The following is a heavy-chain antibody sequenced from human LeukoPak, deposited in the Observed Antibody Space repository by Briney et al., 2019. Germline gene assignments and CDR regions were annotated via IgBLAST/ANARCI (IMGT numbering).Heavy chain of an antibody. CDR1: GGSISSYY. CDR3: ARGRYNDYGFDY. V-gene: IGHV4-59*01. Sequence: PSETLSLTCTVSGGSISSYYWSWIRQPPGKELEWIGYLYYSGSTNYNPSLKSRVTMSVDTSKNQFSLKLNSMTAADTAVYFCARGRYNDYGFDYWGQGTLVTVSS. D-gene: IGHD4-17*01. J-gene: IGHJ4*02. CDR2: LYYSGST.